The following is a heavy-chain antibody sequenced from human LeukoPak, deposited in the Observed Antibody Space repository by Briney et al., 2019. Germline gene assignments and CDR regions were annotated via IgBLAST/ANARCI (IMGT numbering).Heavy chain of an antibody. CDR3: ATGGLIKNTFMIRGVKPLDS. J-gene: IGHJ4*02. CDR1: GYSLTQLS. V-gene: IGHV1-24*01. Sequence: ASVKVSCKISGYSLTQLSLHLVRQAPGKGLEWMGGFDREDGGTMYAQTLRGRVIMTEDTSTDTAYMELSSLRSDDTAIYYCATGGLIKNTFMIRGVKPLDSWGQGTLVVVSS. D-gene: IGHD3-10*01. CDR2: FDREDGGT.